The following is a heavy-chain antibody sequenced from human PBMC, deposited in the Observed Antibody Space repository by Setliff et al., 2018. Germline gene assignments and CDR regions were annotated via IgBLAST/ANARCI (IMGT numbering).Heavy chain of an antibody. J-gene: IGHJ3*02. CDR2: INYSGIT. V-gene: IGHV4-39*01. D-gene: IGHD2-15*01. Sequence: SETLSLTCSVSGDSISSSSYYWGWIRQPPGKGLEWIGSINYSGITYYSPSLKSRFIVSVDTSKNQFSLKLSSVTAADTAVYYCARLPGYCNGGNCYGYYTFDIWGQGTMVTVSS. CDR3: ARLPGYCNGGNCYGYYTFDI. CDR1: GDSISSSSYY.